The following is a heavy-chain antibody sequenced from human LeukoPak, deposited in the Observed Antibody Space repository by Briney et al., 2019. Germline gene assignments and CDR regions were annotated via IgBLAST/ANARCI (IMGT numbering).Heavy chain of an antibody. CDR3: ARDCMVRGVMRRNWFDP. CDR1: GGSISDDNYH. D-gene: IGHD3-10*01. Sequence: SETLSLTCTVSGGSISDDNYHWGWIRQPPGKGLEWIGNIYYSGNTYSNPSLRSRLTISIDTSKNQFSLKLSSVTAADTAVYYCARDCMVRGVMRRNWFDPWGQGTLVIVSS. CDR2: IYYSGNT. J-gene: IGHJ5*02. V-gene: IGHV4-39*07.